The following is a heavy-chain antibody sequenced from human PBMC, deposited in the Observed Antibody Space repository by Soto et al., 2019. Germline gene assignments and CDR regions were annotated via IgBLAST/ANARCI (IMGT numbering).Heavy chain of an antibody. V-gene: IGHV4-59*08. J-gene: IGHJ6*02. Sequence: QVQLQESGPGLVKPSEILSLTCTVSGGSISSYYWSWIRQPPGKGLEWIGYIYYSGSTNYNPSLKSRVTIAVDTSKNQFSLKLSSVTAADTAVYYRARGTDVWGQGTTVTVSS. CDR1: GGSISSYY. CDR3: ARGTDV. CDR2: IYYSGST.